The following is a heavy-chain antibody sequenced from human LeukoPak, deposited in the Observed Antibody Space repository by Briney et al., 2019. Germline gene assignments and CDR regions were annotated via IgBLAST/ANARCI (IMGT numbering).Heavy chain of an antibody. V-gene: IGHV3-7*01. CDR2: IKQDGSEK. Sequence: GGSLRLSCAASGFTFSSYWMSWVRKAPGKGLEWVANIKQDGSEKYYVDSVKGRFTISRDNAKNTLYLQMNSLRVEDTAVYYCARGRPHGNDYWGQGTLVTVSS. D-gene: IGHD4-23*01. CDR3: ARGRPHGNDY. J-gene: IGHJ4*02. CDR1: GFTFSSYW.